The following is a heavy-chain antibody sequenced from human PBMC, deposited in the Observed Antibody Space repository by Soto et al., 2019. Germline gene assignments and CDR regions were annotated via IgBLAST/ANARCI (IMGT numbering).Heavy chain of an antibody. J-gene: IGHJ5*02. D-gene: IGHD2-2*01. Sequence: PSETLSLTCAVYGGSFSGYYWSWIRQPPGKGLEWIGEINHSGSTNYSPSLKSRVTISVDTSKNQFSLKLSSVTAADTAVYYCARGLLPTPYCSSTSCRKPNWFDPWGQGTRVTVS. CDR3: ARGLLPTPYCSSTSCRKPNWFDP. CDR1: GGSFSGYY. V-gene: IGHV4-34*01. CDR2: INHSGST.